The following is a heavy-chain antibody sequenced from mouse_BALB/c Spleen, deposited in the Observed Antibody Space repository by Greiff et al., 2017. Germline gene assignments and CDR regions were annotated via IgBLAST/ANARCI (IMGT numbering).Heavy chain of an antibody. Sequence: EVQLQQSGAELVKPGASVKLSCTASGFNIKDTYMHWVKQRPEQGLEWIGRIDPANGNTKYDPKFQGKATITADTSSNTAYLQLSSLTSEDTAVYYCAREVFITTVVARGDAMDYWGQGTSVTVSS. CDR1: GFNIKDTY. CDR2: IDPANGNT. J-gene: IGHJ4*01. V-gene: IGHV14-3*02. CDR3: AREVFITTVVARGDAMDY. D-gene: IGHD1-1*01.